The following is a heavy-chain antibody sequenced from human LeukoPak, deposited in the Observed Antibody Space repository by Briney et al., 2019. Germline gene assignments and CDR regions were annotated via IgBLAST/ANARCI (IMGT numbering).Heavy chain of an antibody. V-gene: IGHV3-9*01. CDR1: GFTFDDYA. J-gene: IGHJ4*02. Sequence: GGSLRLSCAASGFTFDDYAMHWVRQAPGKGLEWVSGISWNSGSIGYADSVKGRFTISRDNAKNSLYLQMNSLRAEDTALYYCAKELNSGSYSWGQGTLVTVSS. CDR2: ISWNSGSI. D-gene: IGHD1-26*01. CDR3: AKELNSGSYS.